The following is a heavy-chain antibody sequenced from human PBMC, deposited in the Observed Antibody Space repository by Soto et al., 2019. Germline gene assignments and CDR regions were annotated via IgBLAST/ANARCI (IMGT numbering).Heavy chain of an antibody. J-gene: IGHJ3*02. CDR1: GFTFSSYA. CDR2: ISGSGGST. CDR3: SGGYSGIERSSDI. D-gene: IGHD1-26*01. V-gene: IGHV3-23*01. Sequence: EVQLLESGGGLVQPGGSLRLSCAASGFTFSSYAMSWVSQAPGKGLEWVSAISGSGGSTYYADSVKGRFTISRDNSKNTLYLQMNSFRSEDTAVYYCSGGYSGIERSSDIWCPGTMVTVSS.